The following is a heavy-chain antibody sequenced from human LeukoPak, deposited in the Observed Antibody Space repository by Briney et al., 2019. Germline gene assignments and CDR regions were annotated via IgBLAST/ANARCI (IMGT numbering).Heavy chain of an antibody. J-gene: IGHJ5*02. V-gene: IGHV4-61*05. D-gene: IGHD4-11*01. CDR3: ARGGDYSDSIIRWFDP. Sequence: SETLSLTCTVSGGSISSSSYYWGWIRQPPGKGLEWIGYIYYSGSTDYNPSLKSRVTISVDTSKNQFSLKLTSVTAADTAVYYCARGGDYSDSIIRWFDPWGQGTLVTVSS. CDR1: GGSISSSSYY. CDR2: IYYSGST.